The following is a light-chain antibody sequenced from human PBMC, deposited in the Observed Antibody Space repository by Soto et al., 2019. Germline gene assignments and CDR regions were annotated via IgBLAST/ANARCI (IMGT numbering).Light chain of an antibody. Sequence: QSVLTQPASVSGSPGQSITISCTGTSSDVGTYNYVSWYQQHPGKAPKLMIYEVSNRPSGVSNRFSGFKSGNTASLTISGLQAEDEADYCCSSYTSSSTYAFGTGTKVTVL. CDR3: SSYTSSSTYA. V-gene: IGLV2-14*01. CDR1: SSDVGTYNY. CDR2: EVS. J-gene: IGLJ1*01.